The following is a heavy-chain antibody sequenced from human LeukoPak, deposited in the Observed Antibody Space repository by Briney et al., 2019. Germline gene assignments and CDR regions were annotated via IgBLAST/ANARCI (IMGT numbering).Heavy chain of an antibody. V-gene: IGHV1-69*05. Sequence: ASVKVSFKASGGTFSSYAISWVRQAPGQGLEWMGGIIPIFGTANYAQKFQGRVTITTDESTSTAYMELSSLRSEDTAVYYCARGPSVGATSLADYWGQGTLVTVSS. CDR2: IIPIFGTA. CDR1: GGTFSSYA. CDR3: ARGPSVGATSLADY. D-gene: IGHD1-26*01. J-gene: IGHJ4*02.